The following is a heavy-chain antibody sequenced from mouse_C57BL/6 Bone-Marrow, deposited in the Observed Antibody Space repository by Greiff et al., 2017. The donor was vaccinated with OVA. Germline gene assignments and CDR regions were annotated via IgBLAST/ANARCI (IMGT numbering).Heavy chain of an antibody. CDR3: ARATYYYGSSYGAMDY. V-gene: IGHV7-1*01. CDR1: GFTFSDFY. J-gene: IGHJ4*01. CDR2: SRNKANDYTT. Sequence: EVKLMESGGGLVQSGRSLRLSCATSGFTFSDFYMEWVRQAPGKGLEWIAASRNKANDYTTEYSASVKGRFIVSRDTSQSILYLQMNALRAEDTAIYYCARATYYYGSSYGAMDYWGQGTSVTVSS. D-gene: IGHD1-1*01.